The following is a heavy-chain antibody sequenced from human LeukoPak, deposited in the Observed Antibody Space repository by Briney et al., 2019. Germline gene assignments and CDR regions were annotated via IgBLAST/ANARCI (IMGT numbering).Heavy chain of an antibody. J-gene: IGHJ5*02. CDR2: IFYSGST. CDR1: GGSISNYY. Sequence: PSETLSLTCTVSGGSISNYYWSWIRQPPGKGLEWIGYIFYSGSTIYNPSLKSRVTISVDTSKNQFSLKLSSVTAADTAVYYCAREVYSSSPRWFDPWGQGTLVTVSS. D-gene: IGHD6-13*01. V-gene: IGHV4-59*01. CDR3: AREVYSSSPRWFDP.